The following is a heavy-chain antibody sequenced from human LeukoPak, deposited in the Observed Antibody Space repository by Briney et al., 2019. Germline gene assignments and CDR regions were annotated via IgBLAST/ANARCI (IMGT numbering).Heavy chain of an antibody. CDR3: ARGCSSTNQETDYFDY. CDR1: GYTFTGYY. V-gene: IGHV1-2*02. Sequence: ASVKVSCKASGYTFTGYYMHWVRQAPGQGLEWMGWINPNSGGTNYAQKFQGRVTMTRDTSISTAYMELSRLRSDDTAVYYCARGCSSTNQETDYFDYWGQGTLVTVSS. CDR2: INPNSGGT. J-gene: IGHJ4*02. D-gene: IGHD2-2*01.